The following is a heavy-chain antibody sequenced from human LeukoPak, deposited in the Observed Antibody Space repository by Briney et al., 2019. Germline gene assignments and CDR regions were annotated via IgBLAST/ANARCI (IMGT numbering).Heavy chain of an antibody. CDR1: GYTFTGYY. CDR2: INPNSGGT. Sequence: ASVKVSCKASGYTFTGYYMHWVRQAPGQGLEWMGWINPNSGGTNYAQKFQGRVTMTRDTSISTAYMELSRLRSDDTAVYYCARKGPYGSGSPTDPFDPWGQGTLVTVSS. D-gene: IGHD3-10*01. V-gene: IGHV1-2*02. CDR3: ARKGPYGSGSPTDPFDP. J-gene: IGHJ5*02.